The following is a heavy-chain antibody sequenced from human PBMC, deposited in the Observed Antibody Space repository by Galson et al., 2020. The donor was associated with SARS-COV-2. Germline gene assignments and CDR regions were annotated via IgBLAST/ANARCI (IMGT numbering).Heavy chain of an antibody. CDR1: GDSITSSSYY. D-gene: IGHD2-2*01. J-gene: IGHJ5*02. V-gene: IGHV4-39*01. Sequence: SETLSLTCTVSGDSITSSSYYWGWIRQPPGKGLEWIGYISYSGSTYYNPSLNSRVTISVDTSKNQFSLKPTSVTAADTGVYFCARPDAAGWFDPWGQGTLVTVSS. CDR3: ARPDAAGWFDP. CDR2: ISYSGST.